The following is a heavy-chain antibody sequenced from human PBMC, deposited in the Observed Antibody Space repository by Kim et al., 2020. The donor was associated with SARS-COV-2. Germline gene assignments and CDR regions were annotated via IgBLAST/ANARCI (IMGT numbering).Heavy chain of an antibody. J-gene: IGHJ4*02. CDR3: ARDEGLGSYYYDRSGWPGAY. V-gene: IGHV3-33*01. D-gene: IGHD3-22*01. Sequence: GGSLRLSCAASGFTFSSYGMHWVRQAPGKGLEWVAIIWYDGSNKYYADSVKGRFTISRDNSKNTLYLQMNSLRAEDTAVYYCARDEGLGSYYYDRSGWPGAYWGQGTLVTVSS. CDR2: IWYDGSNK. CDR1: GFTFSSYG.